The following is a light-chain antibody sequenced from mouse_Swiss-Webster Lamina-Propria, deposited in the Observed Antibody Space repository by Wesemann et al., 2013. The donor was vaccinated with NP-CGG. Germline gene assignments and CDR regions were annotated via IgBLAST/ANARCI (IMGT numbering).Light chain of an antibody. CDR2: WAS. Sequence: VSITCKASQDVSTAVAWYQQKPGQSPKLLIYWASTRHTGVPDRFTGSGSGTDYTLTISSVQAEDLALYYCQQHYSTPWTFGGGTKLEIK. CDR3: QQHYSTPWT. J-gene: IGKJ1*01. CDR1: QDVSTA. V-gene: IGKV6-25*01.